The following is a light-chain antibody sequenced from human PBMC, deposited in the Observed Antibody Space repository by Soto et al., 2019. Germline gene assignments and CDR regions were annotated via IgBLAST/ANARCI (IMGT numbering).Light chain of an antibody. CDR2: GAS. Sequence: EIVLTQSPGTLSLSPGERAXLSCXXXXSVSSNYLAWYQQKRGQAPRLLIYGASSRATGIPDRFSGSGSGTXXTLXXSRLEXXXXXVXXXXXXGXXPPITLXQGTRLEI. V-gene: IGKV3-20*01. CDR3: XXXGXXPPIT. CDR1: XSVSSNY. J-gene: IGKJ5*01.